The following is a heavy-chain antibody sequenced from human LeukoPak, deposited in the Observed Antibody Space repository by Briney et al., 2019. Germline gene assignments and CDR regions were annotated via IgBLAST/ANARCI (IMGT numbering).Heavy chain of an antibody. CDR1: GFTFSSYG. CDR2: IWYDGSNK. J-gene: IGHJ3*02. D-gene: IGHD3-22*01. V-gene: IGHV3-33*01. CDR3: ARSRSYYYDSSGSGGNAFDI. Sequence: GGSLRLSCAASGFTFSSYGMHWVRQAPGKGLEWVAVIWYDGSNKYYADSVKGRFTISRDNSKNTLYLQMNSLRAEGTAVYYCARSRSYYYDSSGSGGNAFDIWGQGTMVTVSS.